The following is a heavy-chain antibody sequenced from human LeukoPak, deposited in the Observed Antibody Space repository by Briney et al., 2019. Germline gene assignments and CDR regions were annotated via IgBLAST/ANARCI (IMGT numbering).Heavy chain of an antibody. D-gene: IGHD3-10*01. J-gene: IGHJ4*02. CDR3: ARDMVRGVFDY. CDR2: INSDGSGT. CDR1: GFTFSSYW. Sequence: PGGSLRLSCAASGFTFSSYWLHWVRQAPGKGLVWVSRINSDGSGTSYADSVKGRFTISRDNAKNTLYLQMNSLRAEDTAVYYCARDMVRGVFDYWGQGTLVTVSS. V-gene: IGHV3-74*01.